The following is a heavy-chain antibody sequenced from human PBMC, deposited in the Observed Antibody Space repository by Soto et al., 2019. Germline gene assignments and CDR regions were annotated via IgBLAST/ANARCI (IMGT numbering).Heavy chain of an antibody. Sequence: QVQLVESGGGVVQPGRSLRLSCAASGFTFSSYAMHWVRQAPGKGLEWVAVISYDGSNKYYADSVKGRFTISRDNSKNPLYLQMISLRAEDTAVYYCARANSDYWGQGTLVTVSS. CDR3: ARANSDY. CDR2: ISYDGSNK. J-gene: IGHJ4*02. V-gene: IGHV3-30-3*01. CDR1: GFTFSSYA.